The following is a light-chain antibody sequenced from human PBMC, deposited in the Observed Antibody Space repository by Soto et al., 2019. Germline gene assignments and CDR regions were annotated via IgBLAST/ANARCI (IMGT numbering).Light chain of an antibody. CDR2: AVS. CDR3: RQRSYSPWT. V-gene: IGKV3D-20*02. CDR1: QTISNNY. Sequence: EIVLTQSPGTLTLSPGESAALSCRASQTISNNYLVWHRQKPGQAPRLLIYAVSSRAAGIPDRFSGSGSGTDFALTIARLEAEDSAVYYCRQRSYSPWTFGRGTRVGI. J-gene: IGKJ1*01.